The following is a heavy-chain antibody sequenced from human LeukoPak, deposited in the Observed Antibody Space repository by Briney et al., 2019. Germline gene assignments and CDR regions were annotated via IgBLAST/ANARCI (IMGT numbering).Heavy chain of an antibody. CDR2: IDYSGGNT. Sequence: GKSLRLSCAASGFTFNNYVMSWVRQAPGKGLEWVSGIDYSGGNTNYADSVLGRFTVSRDNSKNTLYLQMNSLRAEDTAVYYCAKDGTAARINWFDPWGQGTLVTVSS. CDR1: GFTFNNYV. V-gene: IGHV3-23*01. J-gene: IGHJ5*02. CDR3: AKDGTAARINWFDP. D-gene: IGHD6-6*01.